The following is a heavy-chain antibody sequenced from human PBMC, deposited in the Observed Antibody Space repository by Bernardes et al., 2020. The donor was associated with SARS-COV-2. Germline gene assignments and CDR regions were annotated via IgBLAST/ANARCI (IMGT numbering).Heavy chain of an antibody. D-gene: IGHD1-1*01. V-gene: IGHV4-39*07. Sequence: LSLTCTASGGSISSSSYYWGWIRQPPGKGLEWIGSIYYSGSTYYNSSLQSRVTISVDTSRNQFSLRLSSLTAADTAVYYCARSTGPTTNWFDPWGQGTLVTVSS. CDR2: IYYSGST. J-gene: IGHJ5*02. CDR3: ARSTGPTTNWFDP. CDR1: GGSISSSSYY.